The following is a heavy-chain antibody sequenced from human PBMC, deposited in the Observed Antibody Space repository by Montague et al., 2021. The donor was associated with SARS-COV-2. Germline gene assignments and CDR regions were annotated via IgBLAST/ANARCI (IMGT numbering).Heavy chain of an antibody. V-gene: IGHV4-59*03. J-gene: IGHJ4*02. CDR1: GGSIRSYY. CDR3: ARYGSYFEH. D-gene: IGHD1-26*01. CDR2: IYYDGST. Sequence: SETLSLTCTVSGGSIRSYYWSWIRQNPGKGLEWTGYIYYDGSTNYNPSLKSRVTMSVDSSKNQFSLRLSSVTAADTAVYYCARYGSYFEHWGQGTLVTVSS.